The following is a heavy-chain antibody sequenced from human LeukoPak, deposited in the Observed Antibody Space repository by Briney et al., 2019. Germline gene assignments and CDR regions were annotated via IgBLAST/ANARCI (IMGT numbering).Heavy chain of an antibody. D-gene: IGHD7-27*01. V-gene: IGHV4-4*07. CDR2: FYTSGST. Sequence: SETLSLTCTVSGGSISSYSWTWIRQPAGKGLEWIGHFYTSGSTNYDPSLKSRVTMSVDTSKNQFSLKLSSVTAADTAVYYCAGQGNRHWGFLDKWGQGILVTVSS. CDR3: AGQGNRHWGFLDK. CDR1: GGSISSYS. J-gene: IGHJ4*02.